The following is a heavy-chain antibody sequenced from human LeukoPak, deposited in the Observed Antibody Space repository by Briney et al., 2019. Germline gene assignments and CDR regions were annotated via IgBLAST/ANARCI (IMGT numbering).Heavy chain of an antibody. Sequence: PGGSLRLSCAASGFTVSSNYMSWVRQAPGKGLEWVSVIYSGGSTYYADSVKGRFTISRDNSKNTLYLQMNSLRAEDTAVYYCARTPSYSSSLTIDYWGQGTLVTVSS. CDR3: ARTPSYSSSLTIDY. CDR1: GFTVSSNY. CDR2: IYSGGST. D-gene: IGHD6-13*01. J-gene: IGHJ4*02. V-gene: IGHV3-53*01.